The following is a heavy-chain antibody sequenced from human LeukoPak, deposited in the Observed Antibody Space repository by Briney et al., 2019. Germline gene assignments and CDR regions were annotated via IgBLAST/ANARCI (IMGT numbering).Heavy chain of an antibody. V-gene: IGHV3-53*01. Sequence: PGGSLRLSCAASGFTVSSNYMSWVRQAPGKGLEWVSVIYSGGSTYYADSVKGRFTISRDNSKNTLYLQMNSLRAEDTAVYYCARDSVFRRQGRYSSSWYGMDVWGQGTTVTVSS. CDR1: GFTVSSNY. D-gene: IGHD6-13*01. J-gene: IGHJ6*02. CDR2: IYSGGST. CDR3: ARDSVFRRQGRYSSSWYGMDV.